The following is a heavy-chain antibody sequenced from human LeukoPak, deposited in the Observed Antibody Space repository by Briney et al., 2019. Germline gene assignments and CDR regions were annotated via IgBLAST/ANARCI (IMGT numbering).Heavy chain of an antibody. CDR2: INPSGGST. CDR1: GYTFTSYY. CDR3: ARDRRITIFGVVIDVDAFDI. J-gene: IGHJ3*02. D-gene: IGHD3-3*01. V-gene: IGHV1-46*01. Sequence: ASVKVSCKASGYTFTSYYMHWVRQAPGQGLECMGIINPSGGSTSYAQKFQGRVTMTRDMSTSTVYMELSSLRSEDTAVYYCARDRRITIFGVVIDVDAFDIWGQGTMVTVSS.